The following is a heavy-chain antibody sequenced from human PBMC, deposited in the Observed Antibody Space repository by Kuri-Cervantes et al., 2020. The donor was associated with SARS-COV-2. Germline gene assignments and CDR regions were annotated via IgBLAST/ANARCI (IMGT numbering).Heavy chain of an antibody. Sequence: SCTVSGDSMSSDSYYRSWIRQPAGKGLEWIGRIYTSGTTDYNPSLKSRVSMSLDTSRNRFSLTLHSVTGADTAVYFCARGLIAASAGIYFDTWGQGSLVTVSS. CDR3: ARGLIAASAGIYFDT. J-gene: IGHJ4*02. CDR1: GDSMSSDSYY. CDR2: IYTSGTT. V-gene: IGHV4-61*02. D-gene: IGHD6-13*01.